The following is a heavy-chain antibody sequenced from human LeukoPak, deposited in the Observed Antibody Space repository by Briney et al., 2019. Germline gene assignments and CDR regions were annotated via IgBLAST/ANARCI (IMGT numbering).Heavy chain of an antibody. D-gene: IGHD1-1*01. CDR2: LSGSGGST. CDR3: AREEPGTTGTTFLGVGYYYYGMDV. J-gene: IGHJ6*02. Sequence: GGSLRLSCAASGFSFNNYAMSWVRQAPGKGLEWVSSLSGSGGSTQYADSVKGRFSISRDNSKNTLFLQMNGLRAEDTAVYYCAREEPGTTGTTFLGVGYYYYGMDVWGQGTTVTVSS. CDR1: GFSFNNYA. V-gene: IGHV3-23*01.